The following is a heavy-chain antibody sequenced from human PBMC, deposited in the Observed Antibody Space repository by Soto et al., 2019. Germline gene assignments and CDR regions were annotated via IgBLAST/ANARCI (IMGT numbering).Heavy chain of an antibody. D-gene: IGHD2-2*01. CDR1: GGSISSGDYY. CDR3: ARTIVVVPAATNWFDP. CDR2: IYYSGST. Sequence: PSETLSLTCTVSGGSISSGDYYWSWIRQPPGKGLEWIGYIYYSGSTYYNPSLKSRVTISVDTSKNQFSLKLSSVTAADTAVYYCARTIVVVPAATNWFDPWGQGTLVTVSX. J-gene: IGHJ5*02. V-gene: IGHV4-30-4*01.